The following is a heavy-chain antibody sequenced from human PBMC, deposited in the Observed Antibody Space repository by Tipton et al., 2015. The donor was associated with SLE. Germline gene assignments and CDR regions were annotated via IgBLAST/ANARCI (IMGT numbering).Heavy chain of an antibody. CDR1: GFTFSTYS. D-gene: IGHD3-10*01. J-gene: IGHJ3*02. V-gene: IGHV3-30*02. CDR3: AKENRYGSGSYGAFDI. CDR2: IRYDGSNK. Sequence: SLRLSCAASGFTFSTYSLSWVRQAPGKGLEWVAFIRYDGSNKYYADSVKGRFTISRDNSKNTLYLQMNSLRAEDTAVYYCAKENRYGSGSYGAFDIWGQGTMVTVSS.